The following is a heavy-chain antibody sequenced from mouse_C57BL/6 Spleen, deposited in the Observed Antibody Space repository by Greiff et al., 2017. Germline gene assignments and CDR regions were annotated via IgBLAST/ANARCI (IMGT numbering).Heavy chain of an antibody. CDR1: GYAFTNYL. CDR2: INPGSGGT. Sequence: QVQLKQSGAELVRPGTSVKVSCKASGYAFTNYLIEWVKQRPGQGLEWIGVINPGSGGTNYNEKFKGKATLTADKSSSTAYMQLSSLTSEDSAVYFCARGDPDYYAMDDWGQGTSVTVSS. CDR3: ARGDPDYYAMDD. J-gene: IGHJ4*01. V-gene: IGHV1-54*01. D-gene: IGHD3-3*01.